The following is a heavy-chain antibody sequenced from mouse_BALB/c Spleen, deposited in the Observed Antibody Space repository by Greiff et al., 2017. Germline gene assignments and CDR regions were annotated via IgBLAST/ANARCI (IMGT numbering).Heavy chain of an antibody. CDR2: IDPSDSYT. Sequence: VQLQQSGAELVKPGASVKLSCKASGYTFTSYWMHWVKQRPGQGLEWIGEIDPSDSYTNYNQKFKGKATLTVDKSSSTAYMQLSSLTSEDSAVYYCARPGGSSPWFAYWGQGTLVTVSA. D-gene: IGHD1-1*01. V-gene: IGHV1-69*02. J-gene: IGHJ3*01. CDR1: GYTFTSYW. CDR3: ARPGGSSPWFAY.